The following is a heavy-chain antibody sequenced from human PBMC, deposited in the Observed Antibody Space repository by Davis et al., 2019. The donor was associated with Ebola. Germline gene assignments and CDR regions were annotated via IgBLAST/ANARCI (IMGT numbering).Heavy chain of an antibody. J-gene: IGHJ4*02. CDR3: ARVWVQGVIMMDY. CDR1: GFTFSSYA. D-gene: IGHD3-10*01. Sequence: PGGSLRLSCAASGFTFSSYAMHWVRQAPGKGLEWVAVISYDGSNKYYADSVKGRFTISRDNSKNTLYLQMNSLRAEDTAVYYCARVWVQGVIMMDYWGQGTLVTVSS. CDR2: ISYDGSNK. V-gene: IGHV3-30-3*01.